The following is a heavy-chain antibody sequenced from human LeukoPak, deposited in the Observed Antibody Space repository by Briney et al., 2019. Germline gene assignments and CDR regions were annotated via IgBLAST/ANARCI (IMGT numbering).Heavy chain of an antibody. CDR1: GFTLGNYV. CDR2: ISGNGYNT. V-gene: IGHV3-23*01. Sequence: GGSLRLSCAASGFTLGNYVMSWVRQAPGQGLEWVSAISGNGYNTYYADSVKGRFTISSESSRNTLYLQIHRLRAQDTAVYYSGEGVRLWFAFYFDYWGQGTLVTVSS. J-gene: IGHJ4*02. CDR3: GEGVRLWFAFYFDY. D-gene: IGHD3-10*01.